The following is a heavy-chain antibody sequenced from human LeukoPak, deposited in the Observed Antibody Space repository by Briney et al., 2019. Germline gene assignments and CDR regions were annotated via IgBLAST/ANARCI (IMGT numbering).Heavy chain of an antibody. CDR3: ARSPDHYYYLDV. J-gene: IGHJ6*03. CDR1: GFSLSTNGMR. CDR2: IDWDDDK. V-gene: IGHV2-70*04. D-gene: IGHD1-14*01. Sequence: KESGPALVKPTQTLGLTCTFSGFSLSTNGMRVSWIRQPPGKALEWLARIDWDDDKFYSTSLKTRLTISKDTSKNQVVLTLTNMDPVDTATYYCARSPDHYYYLDVWGKGTTVTVSS.